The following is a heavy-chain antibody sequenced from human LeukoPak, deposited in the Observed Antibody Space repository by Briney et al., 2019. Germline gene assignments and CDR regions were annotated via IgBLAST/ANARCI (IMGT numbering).Heavy chain of an antibody. D-gene: IGHD1-1*01. CDR2: KWYDGSNK. CDR3: ARDRGTWFDP. CDR1: GFTFSSYG. V-gene: IGHV3-33*01. J-gene: IGHJ5*02. Sequence: GRSLRLSCAASGFTFSSYGMHWVRQAPGKGLEWVAVKWYDGSNKYYADSVKGRFTISRDNSKNTLYLQMNSLRAEDTAVYYCARDRGTWFDPWGQGTLVTVSS.